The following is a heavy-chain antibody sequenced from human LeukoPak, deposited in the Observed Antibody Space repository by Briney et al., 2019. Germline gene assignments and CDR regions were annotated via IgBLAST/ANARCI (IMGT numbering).Heavy chain of an antibody. V-gene: IGHV4-4*07. J-gene: IGHJ4*02. CDR3: ARGYCSGGSCYIFDY. CDR2: IYTSGST. D-gene: IGHD2-15*01. Sequence: SETLSLTCTVSGGSISGYYWSWIRQPAGKGLEWIGRIYTSGSTNYNPSLKSRVTMSVDTSKNQFSLKLTSVTAADTAVYYCARGYCSGGSCYIFDYWGQGSLVTVSS. CDR1: GGSISGYY.